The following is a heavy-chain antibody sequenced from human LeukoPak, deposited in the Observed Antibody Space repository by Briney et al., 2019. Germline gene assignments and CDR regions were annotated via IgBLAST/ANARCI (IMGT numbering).Heavy chain of an antibody. J-gene: IGHJ3*02. CDR2: IYHSGST. Sequence: SETLPLTCTVSDYSISSGYYWGWIRQPPGKGLEWIGSIYHSGSTYYNPSLKSRVTISVDTSKNQFSLKLSSVTAADTAVYYCARNAILGVAPSIGDVSVSAFDIWGQGTMVTVSS. CDR1: DYSISSGYY. D-gene: IGHD3-3*01. CDR3: ARNAILGVAPSIGDVSVSAFDI. V-gene: IGHV4-38-2*02.